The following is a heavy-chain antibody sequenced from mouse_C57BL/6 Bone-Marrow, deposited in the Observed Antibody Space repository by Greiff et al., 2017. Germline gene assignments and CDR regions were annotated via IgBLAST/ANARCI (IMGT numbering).Heavy chain of an antibody. CDR1: GYAFSSSW. V-gene: IGHV1-82*01. CDR2: IYPGDGDT. D-gene: IGHD1-1*01. CDR3: ALITTSYYFDY. Sequence: VHLVESGPELVKPGASVKISCKASGYAFSSSWMNWVKQRPGKGLEWIGRIYPGDGDTNYNGKFKGKATLTADKSSSTAYMQLSSLTSEDSAVYFCALITTSYYFDYGGQGTTLTVSS. J-gene: IGHJ2*01.